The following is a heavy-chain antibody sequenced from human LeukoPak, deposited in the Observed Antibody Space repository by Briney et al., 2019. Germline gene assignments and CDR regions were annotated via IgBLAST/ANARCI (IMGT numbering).Heavy chain of an antibody. V-gene: IGHV4-59*01. Sequence: PSETLSLTCTVSGGSIINDYWSWIRQPPGKGLEWIGYIYYSGTTNYNPSLKSRVTISVDTSKNQFSLKLSSVTAADTAVYYCARGVYIAAAQYGYWGQGTLVTVSS. D-gene: IGHD6-13*01. CDR3: ARGVYIAAAQYGY. CDR2: IYYSGTT. J-gene: IGHJ4*02. CDR1: GGSIINDY.